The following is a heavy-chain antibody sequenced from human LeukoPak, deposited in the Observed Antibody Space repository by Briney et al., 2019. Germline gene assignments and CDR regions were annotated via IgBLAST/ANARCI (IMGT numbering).Heavy chain of an antibody. CDR2: INSDGSST. CDR3: ARSARGSGTASDY. V-gene: IGHV3-74*01. CDR1: GFTFSSYW. Sequence: GGSLRLSCAASGFTFSSYWMHWVRQAPGKGLVWVSRINSDGSSTNYADSVKGRFTISRDNAKNTLHLQMNSLRAEDTAVYYCARSARGSGTASDYWGQGTLVTVSS. J-gene: IGHJ4*02. D-gene: IGHD3-10*01.